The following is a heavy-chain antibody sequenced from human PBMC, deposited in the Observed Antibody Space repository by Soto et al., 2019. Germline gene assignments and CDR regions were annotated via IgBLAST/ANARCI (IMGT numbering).Heavy chain of an antibody. V-gene: IGHV4-59*01. J-gene: IGHJ4*02. CDR1: GGSISSYH. D-gene: IGHD4-17*01. Sequence: QVQLQESGPGLVKPSETLSLTCTVSGGSISSYHWSWIRQPPGKGLEWIGYIFYYGNTQYNPSLKSRVTISVDTSKNQFSLNLTSVTAADTAMYYCARDPRIYSDPYYFDRWGLGTLVTVSS. CDR3: ARDPRIYSDPYYFDR. CDR2: IFYYGNT.